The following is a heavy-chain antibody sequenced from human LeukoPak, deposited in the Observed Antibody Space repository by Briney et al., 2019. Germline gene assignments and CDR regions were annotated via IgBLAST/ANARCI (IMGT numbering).Heavy chain of an antibody. CDR3: ARVEDYTYRN. CDR1: GVSISSPSYD. V-gene: IGHV4-39*07. Sequence: SETLSLTCTVSGVSISSPSYDWGWIRQPPGKGLEWIGNIFYDGTTHYNPSLQSRVTISADTSKRQLSLKVTSVIAADTAVYYCARVEDYTYRNWGQGILVPVSS. J-gene: IGHJ4*02. CDR2: IFYDGTT. D-gene: IGHD2-2*02.